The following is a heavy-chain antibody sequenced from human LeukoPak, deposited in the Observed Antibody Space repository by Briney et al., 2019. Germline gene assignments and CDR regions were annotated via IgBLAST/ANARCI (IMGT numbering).Heavy chain of an antibody. J-gene: IGHJ4*02. CDR2: ISGSGGST. Sequence: GGSLRLSCAASGFTFSSYAMSWVRQAPGKGLEWVSAISGSGGSTYYADSVKGRFTISRDNSKNTLYLQMNSLRAEDTAVYYCAKDWVGYSYGCSFDYWGQGTQVTVSS. CDR1: GFTFSSYA. D-gene: IGHD5-18*01. CDR3: AKDWVGYSYGCSFDY. V-gene: IGHV3-23*01.